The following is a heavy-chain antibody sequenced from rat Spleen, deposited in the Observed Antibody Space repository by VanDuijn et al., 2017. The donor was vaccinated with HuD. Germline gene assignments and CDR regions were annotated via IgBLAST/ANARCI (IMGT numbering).Heavy chain of an antibody. CDR2: IWSGGST. V-gene: IGHV2-15*01. D-gene: IGHD1-4*01. J-gene: IGHJ2*01. CDR1: GFSLASFH. Sequence: QVQLKESGPGLVQPSQTLSLTCTVSGFSLASFHVSWVRPPPGKGLEWIGAIWSGGSTGYNSALKSPLSISRDTSKSQVPLKMNSLQTEDTAMYFCARSVGYNYYFDYWGQGVMVTVSS. CDR3: ARSVGYNYYFDY.